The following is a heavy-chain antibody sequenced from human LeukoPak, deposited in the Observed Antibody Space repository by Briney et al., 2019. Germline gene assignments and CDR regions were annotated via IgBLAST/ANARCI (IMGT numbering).Heavy chain of an antibody. V-gene: IGHV4-61*01. D-gene: IGHD3-22*01. CDR3: ARGPYYYDSSGNAFDI. J-gene: IGHJ3*02. CDR1: GYSISSGYY. Sequence: PSETLSLTCAVSGYSISSGYYWGWIRQPPGKGLEWIGYIYYSGSTNYNPSLKSRVTISVDTSKNQFSLKLSSVTAADAAVYYCARGPYYYDSSGNAFDIWGQGTMVTVSS. CDR2: IYYSGST.